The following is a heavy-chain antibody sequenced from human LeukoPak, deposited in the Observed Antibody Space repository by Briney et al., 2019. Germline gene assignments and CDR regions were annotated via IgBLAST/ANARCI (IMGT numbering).Heavy chain of an antibody. CDR3: ARHVGLSFTIFGVVTNNWFDP. Sequence: SETLSLTCTVSGGSISSSSYYWGWIRQPPGKGLEWIGSIYYSGSTYYNPSLKSRVTISVDTSKNQFSLKLSSVTAADTAVYYCARHVGLSFTIFGVVTNNWFDPWGQGTLVTVSS. D-gene: IGHD3-3*01. CDR2: IYYSGST. CDR1: GGSISSSSYY. J-gene: IGHJ5*02. V-gene: IGHV4-39*01.